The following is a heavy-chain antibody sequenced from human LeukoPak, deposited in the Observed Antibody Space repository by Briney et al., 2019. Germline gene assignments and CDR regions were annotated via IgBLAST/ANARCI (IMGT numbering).Heavy chain of an antibody. CDR1: GFTFSSYA. V-gene: IGHV3-30*04. CDR2: ISYDGSNK. CDR3: VSGTAMDFEY. J-gene: IGHJ4*02. Sequence: GGSLRLSCAASGFTFSSYAMHWVRQAPGNGLEWVAVISYDGSNKYSADSVKGRFTISRDNSKNTLYLQMNSLRAEDTAVYYCVSGTAMDFEYWGQGTLVTVSS. D-gene: IGHD5-18*01.